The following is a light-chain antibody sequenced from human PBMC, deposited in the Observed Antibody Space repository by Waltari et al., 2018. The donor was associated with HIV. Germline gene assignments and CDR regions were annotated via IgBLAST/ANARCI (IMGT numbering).Light chain of an antibody. Sequence: VLPQTPAFPLVALGRPASTPARLSESLEHGDGGVYLSWLHQRPGQPPRLLLYNIYKRFSGVPDRFSGSGSGTDFTLKISRVEADDVGVYYCVQATQFPRTFGPGTTVEI. CDR1: ESLEHGDGGVY. V-gene: IGKV2-24*01. CDR3: VQATQFPRT. J-gene: IGKJ4*02. CDR2: NIY.